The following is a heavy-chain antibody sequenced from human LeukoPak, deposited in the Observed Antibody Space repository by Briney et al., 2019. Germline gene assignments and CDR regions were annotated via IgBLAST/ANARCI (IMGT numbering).Heavy chain of an antibody. CDR2: INHSGST. J-gene: IGHJ4*02. CDR1: GGSFSGYY. D-gene: IGHD2-2*01. V-gene: IGHV4-34*01. Sequence: SETLSLTCAVYGGSFSGYYWSWIRQPPGKGLEWIGEINHSGSTNYTPSLKSRVTISVATSKNQFSLKLSSVTAADTAVYYCARAVVVPAAMLDYFDYWGQGTLVTVSS. CDR3: ARAVVVPAAMLDYFDY.